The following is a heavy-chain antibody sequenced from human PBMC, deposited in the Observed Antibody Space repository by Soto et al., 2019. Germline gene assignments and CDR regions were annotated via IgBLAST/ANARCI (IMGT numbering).Heavy chain of an antibody. CDR3: AKDPSDSSPNWFDP. CDR1: GFTFSSYS. J-gene: IGHJ5*02. Sequence: GGSLRLSCAASGFTFSSYSMNWVRQAPGKGLEWVSAISGSGGSTYYADTVKGRFTISRDNSKNTLYLQMNSLRAEDTAVYYCAKDPSDSSPNWFDPWGQGTLVTVSS. V-gene: IGHV3-23*01. CDR2: ISGSGGST. D-gene: IGHD6-13*01.